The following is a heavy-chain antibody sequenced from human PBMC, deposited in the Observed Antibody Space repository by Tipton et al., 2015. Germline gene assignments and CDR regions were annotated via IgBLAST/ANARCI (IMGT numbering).Heavy chain of an antibody. D-gene: IGHD4-17*01. CDR3: ARFDYGDYLTGFDP. CDR1: GYSISRGYS. CDR2: ISHSGNT. Sequence: GLVKPSETLSLTCAVSGYSISRGYSWAWIRQPPGKGLEWIGSISHSGNTYYNPSLKSRVTMSRDTSKNQFSLKLSPVTAADTAVYYCARFDYGDYLTGFDPWGQGTLVTVSS. V-gene: IGHV4-38-2*01. J-gene: IGHJ5*02.